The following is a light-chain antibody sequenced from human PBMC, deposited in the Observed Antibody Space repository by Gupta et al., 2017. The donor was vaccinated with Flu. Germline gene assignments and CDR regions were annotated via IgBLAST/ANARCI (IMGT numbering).Light chain of an antibody. CDR3: QQSDGNPLWT. CDR1: QSLSSY. Sequence: SSLSVSPGDRATITCRASQSLSSYLTWYQQKPGKAPKLLIYAASSWPSGVPSRFSGSGSGKDFTLTISPLQPEDFAAYYCQQSDGNPLWTFGQGTKLEIK. CDR2: AAS. J-gene: IGKJ1*01. V-gene: IGKV1-39*01.